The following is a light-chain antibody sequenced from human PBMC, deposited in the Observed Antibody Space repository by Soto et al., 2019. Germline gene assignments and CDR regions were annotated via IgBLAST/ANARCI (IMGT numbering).Light chain of an antibody. J-gene: IGKJ4*01. V-gene: IGKV3-20*01. CDR3: QEYGSSPRT. CDR2: GAS. Sequence: EIVLTQSPGTLYLSLGERATFSCRASQTVSTTYLAWYQQNPGQAPRLLIYGASTRATGIPDRFSGSGSRTDFTLTISRLEPEDFPVYYCQEYGSSPRTFRGGNKEDIK. CDR1: QTVSTTY.